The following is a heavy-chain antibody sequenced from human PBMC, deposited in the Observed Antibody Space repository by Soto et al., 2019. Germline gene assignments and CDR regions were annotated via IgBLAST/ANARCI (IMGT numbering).Heavy chain of an antibody. CDR2: ISYDGSNK. D-gene: IGHD3-10*01. Sequence: QVQLVESGGGVVQPGRSLRLSCAASGFTFSSYGMHWVRQAPGKGLEWVAVISYDGSNKYYADSVKGRFTISRDNSKNTLYLQMNSLRAEDTAVYYCAKDLHGVDYGGQGTLVTVSS. V-gene: IGHV3-30*18. CDR3: AKDLHGVDY. J-gene: IGHJ4*02. CDR1: GFTFSSYG.